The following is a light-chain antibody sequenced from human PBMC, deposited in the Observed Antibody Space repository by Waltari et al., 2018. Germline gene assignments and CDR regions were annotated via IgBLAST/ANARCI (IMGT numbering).Light chain of an antibody. J-gene: IGLJ3*02. CDR2: GSS. CDR3: QSYDTSLSVV. Sequence: QSVLTQPPSVSGAPGQRVTISCTGSGSNIAAGYVVHWYPHLPRAAPKLLIYGSSSRPLGVPDRFFGSTSGTSASLAITGLQAEDEGDYYCQSYDTSLSVVFGGGTKLTVL. V-gene: IGLV1-40*01. CDR1: GSNIAAGYV.